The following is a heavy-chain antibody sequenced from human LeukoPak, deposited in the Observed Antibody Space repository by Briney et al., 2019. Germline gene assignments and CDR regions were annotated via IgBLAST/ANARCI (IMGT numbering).Heavy chain of an antibody. CDR2: ISGSGGST. CDR1: GFTFSSYA. CDR3: AKDRGRWELRG. D-gene: IGHD1-26*01. V-gene: IGHV3-23*01. J-gene: IGHJ4*02. Sequence: QSGGSLRLSCAASGFTFSSYAMSWARQAPGKGLEWVSAISGSGGSTYYADSVKGRFTISRDNSKNTLYLQMNSLRAEDTAVYYCAKDRGRWELRGWGQGTLVTVSS.